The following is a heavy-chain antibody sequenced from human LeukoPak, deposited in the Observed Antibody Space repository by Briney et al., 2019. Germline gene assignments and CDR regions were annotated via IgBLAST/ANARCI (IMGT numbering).Heavy chain of an antibody. V-gene: IGHV2-5*01. CDR2: IYWNDDK. D-gene: IGHD3-22*01. CDR1: GFSLSTSGVG. J-gene: IGHJ4*02. CDR3: STYYYDSSGYYPFDY. Sequence: SGPTLVNPTQTLTLTCTFSGFSLSTSGVGVGWIRQPPGKALEWLALIYWNDDKRYSPSLKSGLTITKDTSKNQVVLTMTNMDPVDTATYYCSTYYYDSSGYYPFDYWGQGTLVTVSS.